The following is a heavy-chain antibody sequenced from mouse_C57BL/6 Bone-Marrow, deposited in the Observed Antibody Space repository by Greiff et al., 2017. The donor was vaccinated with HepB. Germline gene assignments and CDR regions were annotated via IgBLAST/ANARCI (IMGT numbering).Heavy chain of an antibody. CDR2: ISSGGSYT. D-gene: IGHD1-1*01. CDR3: ARQDYGSSGGFAY. Sequence: EVMLVESGGDLVKPGGSLKLSCAASGFTFSSYGMSWVRQTPDKRLEWVATISSGGSYTYYPDSVKGRFTISRDNAKNTLYLQMSSLKSEDTAMYYCARQDYGSSGGFAYWGQGTLVTVSA. J-gene: IGHJ3*01. CDR1: GFTFSSYG. V-gene: IGHV5-6*01.